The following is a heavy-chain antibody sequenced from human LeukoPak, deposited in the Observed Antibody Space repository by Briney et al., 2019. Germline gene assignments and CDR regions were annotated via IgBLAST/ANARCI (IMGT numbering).Heavy chain of an antibody. CDR3: ARELEHSGYGRGWFDP. CDR1: GGSISSHY. J-gene: IGHJ5*02. V-gene: IGHV4-59*11. Sequence: SETLSLTCTVSGGSISSHYWSWIRQPPGKGLEWIGYIYYSGSTNYNPSLKSRVTISVDTSKNQFSLKLSSVTAADTAVYYCARELEHSGYGRGWFDPWGQGTLVTVSS. D-gene: IGHD5-12*01. CDR2: IYYSGST.